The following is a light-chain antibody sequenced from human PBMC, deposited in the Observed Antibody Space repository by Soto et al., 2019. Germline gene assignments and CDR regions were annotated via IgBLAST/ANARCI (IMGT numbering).Light chain of an antibody. CDR1: QSVSSN. CDR3: QQYNNWPYT. CDR2: GAS. Sequence: EIVMTQSPATLSVSPGERATLSCRASQSVSSNLAWYQQKPGQAPRLLIYGASTRATGIPARFSGSRSGTEFTLTISRMQSEDFEVYYCQQYNNWPYTFGQGTKLEIK. J-gene: IGKJ2*01. V-gene: IGKV3-15*01.